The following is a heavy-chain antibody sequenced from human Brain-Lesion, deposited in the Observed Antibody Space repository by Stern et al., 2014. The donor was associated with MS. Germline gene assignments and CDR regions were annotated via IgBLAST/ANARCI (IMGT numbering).Heavy chain of an antibody. Sequence: QVQLVESGAEVRKPGSSVNVSCKASEYTFTYRYLHWVRQAPGQALEGMGWITPFNGNTLYAQKFQDRVTITADRSLSTAYMELSSLKSEDTAMYFCSQSGNYDWYFDLWGRGTLVTVSS. V-gene: IGHV1-45*02. CDR1: EYTFTYRY. CDR2: ITPFNGNT. D-gene: IGHD1-26*01. J-gene: IGHJ2*01. CDR3: SQSGNYDWYFDL.